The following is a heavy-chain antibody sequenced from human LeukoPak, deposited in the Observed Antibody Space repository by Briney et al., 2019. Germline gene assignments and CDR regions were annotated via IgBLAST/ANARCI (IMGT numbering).Heavy chain of an antibody. CDR2: IDYSGSS. Sequence: PSETLSLTCTVSGGPINSYYWSWIRQSPEKGLEWIAYIDYSGSSNYNPSLKSRVSISIDTSKNQFSLRLTSVTAADTAVYYCARFQNGYSYGLYYFDTWGQGTLVTVSS. D-gene: IGHD5-18*01. V-gene: IGHV4-59*01. CDR1: GGPINSYY. CDR3: ARFQNGYSYGLYYFDT. J-gene: IGHJ4*02.